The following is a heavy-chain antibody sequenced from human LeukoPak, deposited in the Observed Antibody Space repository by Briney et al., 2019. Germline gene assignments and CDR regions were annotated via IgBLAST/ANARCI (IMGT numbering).Heavy chain of an antibody. D-gene: IGHD3-22*01. CDR3: ARGTYYYDSSGYPFDY. CDR2: IIPIFGTA. CDR1: GGTFSSYA. Sequence: ASVKVSCKASGGTFSSYAISWVRQAPGQGLEWMGGIIPIFGTANYAQKFQGRVTITADESTSTAYMELSSLRSEDTAVYYCARGTYYYDSSGYPFDYWGQGTLVTVSS. V-gene: IGHV1-69*13. J-gene: IGHJ4*02.